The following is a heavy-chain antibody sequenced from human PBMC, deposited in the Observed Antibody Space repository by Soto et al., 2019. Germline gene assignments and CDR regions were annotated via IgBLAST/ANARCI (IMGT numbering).Heavy chain of an antibody. CDR3: ARGPALRYYDMSGYRGSFEY. CDR1: GYTVSSFY. CDR2: MRPSDGST. D-gene: IGHD3-22*01. V-gene: IGHV1-46*01. Sequence: QVQLVQSGAEVVKPGASLTISCRASGYTVSSFYLHWVRQAPGQGLEWMGVMRPSDGSTNYAQKFQGRVTMTGATSTNTVYMDLSSLRSDDTAVYYCARGPALRYYDMSGYRGSFEYWGLGTLVTVSS. J-gene: IGHJ4*02.